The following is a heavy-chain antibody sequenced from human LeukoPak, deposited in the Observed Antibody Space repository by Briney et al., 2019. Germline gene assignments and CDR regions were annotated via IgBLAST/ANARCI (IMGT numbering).Heavy chain of an antibody. D-gene: IGHD6-13*01. J-gene: IGHJ6*02. V-gene: IGHV3-48*04. CDR1: GFTFSSYS. Sequence: PGGSLRLSCAASGFTFSSYSMNWVRQAPGKGLGWVSYISSSSSTIYYADSVKGRFTISRDNAKNSLYLQMNSLRAEDTAVYYCARDKLAAAGTPYYYGMDVWGQGTTVTVSS. CDR2: ISSSSSTI. CDR3: ARDKLAAAGTPYYYGMDV.